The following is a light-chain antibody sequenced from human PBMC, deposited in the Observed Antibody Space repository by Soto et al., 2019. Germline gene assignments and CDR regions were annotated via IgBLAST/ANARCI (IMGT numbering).Light chain of an antibody. CDR2: NAA. J-gene: IGKJ2*01. CDR3: QQYGSSPPYT. Sequence: EIVLTQSPGTLSLSPGERATLSCRASQSVSSTYLAWYQQKPGQAPRLLIYNAASRATGIPDRFSGSGSGTDFTLTISGLEPEEFAVYYCQQYGSSPPYTFGQGTKLEIK. CDR1: QSVSSTY. V-gene: IGKV3-20*01.